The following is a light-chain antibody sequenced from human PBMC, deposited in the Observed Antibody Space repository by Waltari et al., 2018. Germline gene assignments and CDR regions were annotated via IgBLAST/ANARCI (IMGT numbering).Light chain of an antibody. CDR2: VTY. Sequence: EIVFTQSPATLSLSPGEGATLSCRASQSVSNYLAWYQQKPGQAPRLLINVTYNRATGIPARFGGSGSGTDFTLTISSLGPEDFAVYYCQQRASWPNTFGQGTKLEIK. CDR3: QQRASWPNT. J-gene: IGKJ2*01. V-gene: IGKV3-11*01. CDR1: QSVSNY.